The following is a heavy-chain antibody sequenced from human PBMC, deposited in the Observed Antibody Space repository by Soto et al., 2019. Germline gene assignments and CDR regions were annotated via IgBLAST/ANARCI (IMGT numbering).Heavy chain of an antibody. Sequence: PGGSLRLSCAASGFTFSSYGMHWVRQAPGKGLEWVAVIWYDGSNKYYADSVKGRFTISRDNSKNTLYLQMNSLRAEDTAVYYCARDSSVNWFDPWGQGTLVTVSS. CDR2: IWYDGSNK. CDR1: GFTFSSYG. CDR3: ARDSSVNWFDP. V-gene: IGHV3-33*01. J-gene: IGHJ5*02. D-gene: IGHD4-4*01.